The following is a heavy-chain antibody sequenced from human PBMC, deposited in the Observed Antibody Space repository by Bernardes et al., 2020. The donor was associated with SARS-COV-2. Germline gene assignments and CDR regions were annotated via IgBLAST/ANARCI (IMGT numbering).Heavy chain of an antibody. Sequence: SLRLSCVASGFKFGVHAIHWVRQAPGKGLEWVALMSYDGMRTSYADSVMGRFTISRDNSKNTLYLQMNSLRAEDTAVYYCAKARADDCSSTSCYTSHYYYYYGMDVWGQGTTVTVSS. CDR2: MSYDGMRT. J-gene: IGHJ6*02. V-gene: IGHV3-30*18. D-gene: IGHD2-2*02. CDR1: GFKFGVHA. CDR3: AKARADDCSSTSCYTSHYYYYYGMDV.